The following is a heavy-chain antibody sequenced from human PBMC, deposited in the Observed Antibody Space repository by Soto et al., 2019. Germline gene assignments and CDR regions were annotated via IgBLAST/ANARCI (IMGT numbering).Heavy chain of an antibody. CDR1: GFIFSSYG. Sequence: PGGSLRLSCAASGFIFSSYGMHWVRQAPGKGLEWVTLISYDGSDKYYADSVKGRFTISRDNSKNTLYLQMDNLRVEDTAVYYCANSPPYSSYWPPDDWGQGTLVTVSS. CDR2: ISYDGSDK. CDR3: ANSPPYSSYWPPDD. J-gene: IGHJ4*02. D-gene: IGHD6-19*01. V-gene: IGHV3-30*18.